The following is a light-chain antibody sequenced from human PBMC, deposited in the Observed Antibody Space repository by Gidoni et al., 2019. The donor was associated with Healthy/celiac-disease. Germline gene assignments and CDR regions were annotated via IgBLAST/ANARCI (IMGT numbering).Light chain of an antibody. Sequence: DIQMTPSPSSLSASVGDRVTITCRASQSISSYLNWYQQKPGKAPKRLIYAAASLQSGVPSRFSGSGSGTDFTLTISSLQPEDVATYYCQQSYITPLTFGGGTKVEIK. J-gene: IGKJ4*01. V-gene: IGKV1-39*01. CDR2: AAA. CDR3: QQSYITPLT. CDR1: QSISSY.